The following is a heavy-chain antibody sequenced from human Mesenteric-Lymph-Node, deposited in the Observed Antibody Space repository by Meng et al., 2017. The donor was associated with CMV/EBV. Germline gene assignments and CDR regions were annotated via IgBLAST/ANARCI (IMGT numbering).Heavy chain of an antibody. Sequence: GESLKISCAASGFILDDYGMRWVRQAPGKGLEWVSGINWNGGSTGYADSVKGRFTIFRDNAKNSLYLQMNSLRAEDTAVYYCARGGIGDDFDYWGQGTLVTVSS. V-gene: IGHV3-20*04. CDR3: ARGGIGDDFDY. J-gene: IGHJ4*02. CDR2: INWNGGST. CDR1: GFILDDYG. D-gene: IGHD1-26*01.